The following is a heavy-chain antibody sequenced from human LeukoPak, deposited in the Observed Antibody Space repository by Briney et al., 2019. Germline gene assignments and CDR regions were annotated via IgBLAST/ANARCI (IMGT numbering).Heavy chain of an antibody. CDR2: INPNSGGT. CDR3: ARDLERRNWFEP. J-gene: IGHJ5*02. CDR1: GYTFTGYY. V-gene: IGHV1-2*02. D-gene: IGHD1-1*01. Sequence: ASVKVSCKASGYTFTGYYMHWVRQAPGQGLEWMGWINPNSGGTNYAQKFQGRVTMTRDTSISTAYMELSRLRSDDTAVYYCARDLERRNWFEPWGQGTLVTVSS.